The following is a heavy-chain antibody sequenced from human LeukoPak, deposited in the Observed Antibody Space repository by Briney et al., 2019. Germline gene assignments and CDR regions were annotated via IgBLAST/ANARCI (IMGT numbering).Heavy chain of an antibody. Sequence: SETLSLTCTVSGDSMSYSYWSWIRQSPGKGLEWIAFVHYTGTTHYNPSLRSRFTISMDTSRNQYSLRMTSVTAEDTAVYYCARQGGAFGPLDYWGQGTLVTVSS. D-gene: IGHD3/OR15-3a*01. J-gene: IGHJ4*02. V-gene: IGHV4-59*08. CDR1: GDSMSYSY. CDR3: ARQGGAFGPLDY. CDR2: VHYTGTT.